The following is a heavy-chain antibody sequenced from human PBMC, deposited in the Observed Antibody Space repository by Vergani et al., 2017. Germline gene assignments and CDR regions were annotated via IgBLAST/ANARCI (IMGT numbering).Heavy chain of an antibody. CDR2: IHYSENT. CDR3: ASDTHSGQRADR. V-gene: IGHV4-59*11. J-gene: IGHJ5*02. CDR1: FDSIRNLY. D-gene: IGHD6-19*01. Sequence: QVKLQESGPGLVKSSETLSLTCSVSFDSIRNLYCNWIRQPPGKGLEWIGSIHYSENTNYNPSLKTRVTISVDTSKNQFSLTLTSVTAADTAVYYCASDTHSGQRADRWGQGTPVTVSS.